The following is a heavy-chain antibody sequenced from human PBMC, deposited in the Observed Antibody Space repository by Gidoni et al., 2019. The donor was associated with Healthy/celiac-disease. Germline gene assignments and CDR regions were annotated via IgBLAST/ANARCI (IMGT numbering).Heavy chain of an antibody. D-gene: IGHD2-2*01. Sequence: EVQLLESGGGLVQPGVSLRLSCAASGFTFSSYAVSWVRQAPGKGLEWVSAISGSGGSTYYADSVKGRFTISRENSKNTLYLQMNSLRAEDTAVYYCAKDFFSSTSPYYFDYWGQGTLVTVSS. J-gene: IGHJ4*02. V-gene: IGHV3-23*01. CDR2: ISGSGGST. CDR3: AKDFFSSTSPYYFDY. CDR1: GFTFSSYA.